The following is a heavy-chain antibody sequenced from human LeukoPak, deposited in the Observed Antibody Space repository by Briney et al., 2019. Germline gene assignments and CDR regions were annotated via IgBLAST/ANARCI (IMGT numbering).Heavy chain of an antibody. V-gene: IGHV3-48*03. CDR1: GFTFSDYE. J-gene: IGHJ4*02. CDR3: ARAIYHLDY. D-gene: IGHD3-16*02. Sequence: PGGSPRLSCTASGFTFSDYEMDWVRQAPGKGLEWVSYISGDGSTIYYAGSVKGRFTISRDNAKNSLYLQMNSLRAEDTAVYYCARAIYHLDYWGQGALVTVSS. CDR2: ISGDGSTI.